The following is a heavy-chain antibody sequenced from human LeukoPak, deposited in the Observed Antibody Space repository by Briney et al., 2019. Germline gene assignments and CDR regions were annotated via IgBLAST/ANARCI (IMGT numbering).Heavy chain of an antibody. Sequence: GGSVRLSCVASGFTLSNYWMHWVRQAPGKGLAWVSRINRDGSITNYADSVRGRFTISRDNARNTLDLQMNGLRAEDTALYYCVRDPFLSGDYWGLGTLVTVSS. V-gene: IGHV3-74*01. CDR2: INRDGSIT. D-gene: IGHD3-3*01. CDR3: VRDPFLSGDY. CDR1: GFTLSNYW. J-gene: IGHJ4*02.